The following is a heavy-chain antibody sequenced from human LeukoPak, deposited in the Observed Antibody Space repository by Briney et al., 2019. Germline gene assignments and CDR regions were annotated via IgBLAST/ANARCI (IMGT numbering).Heavy chain of an antibody. D-gene: IGHD3-22*01. Sequence: GGSLRLSCAASGFTFSSYTMNWVRQAPGKGLEWVSSISSSSSYIYYADSVKGRFTISRDNAKNSLYLQTNSLRAEDTAVYYCARWYYDNRGENYWGQGTLVTVSS. V-gene: IGHV3-21*01. CDR1: GFTFSSYT. CDR3: ARWYYDNRGENY. CDR2: ISSSSSYI. J-gene: IGHJ4*02.